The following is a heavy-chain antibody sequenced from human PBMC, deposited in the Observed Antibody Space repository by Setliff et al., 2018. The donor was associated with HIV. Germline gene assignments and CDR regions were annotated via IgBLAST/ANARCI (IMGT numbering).Heavy chain of an antibody. Sequence: GASVKVSCKASGYTFTSYDIYWVRQATGQGLEWMGWVNPNSGNTGYAQKFQGRVTMTRDTSISTAYMELRKLRSEDTAVYYCARGGDYLGIPSYYYYYLAVWGKGTTVT. CDR3: ARGGDYLGIPSYYYYYLAV. CDR1: GYTFTSYD. D-gene: IGHD4-17*01. CDR2: VNPNSGNT. V-gene: IGHV1-8*02. J-gene: IGHJ6*03.